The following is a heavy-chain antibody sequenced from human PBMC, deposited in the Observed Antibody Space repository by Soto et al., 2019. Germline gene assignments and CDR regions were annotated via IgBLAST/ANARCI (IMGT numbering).Heavy chain of an antibody. Sequence: GASVKVSCKASGGTFSSYAISWVRQAPGQGLEWMGGIIPIFSTPNYAQKFQGGVTITADESTSTAYMELSSLRSDDTAVYYCARVNVVVVAATREYYFDYWGQGTLVTVSS. V-gene: IGHV1-69*13. D-gene: IGHD2-15*01. CDR3: ARVNVVVVAATREYYFDY. J-gene: IGHJ4*02. CDR1: GGTFSSYA. CDR2: IIPIFSTP.